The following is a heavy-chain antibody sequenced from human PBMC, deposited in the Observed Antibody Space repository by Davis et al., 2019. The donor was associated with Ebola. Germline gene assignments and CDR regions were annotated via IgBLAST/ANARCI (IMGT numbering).Heavy chain of an antibody. J-gene: IGHJ5*02. D-gene: IGHD2-15*01. CDR2: INHSGST. CDR3: ARDRAALGYCSGGSCYPLVNWFDP. Sequence: SETLSLTCAVYGGSFSGYYWSWIRQPPGKGLEWIGEINHSGSTNYNPSLKSRVTISVDTSKNQFSLKLSSVTAADTAVYYCARDRAALGYCSGGSCYPLVNWFDPWGQGTLVTVSS. V-gene: IGHV4-34*01. CDR1: GGSFSGYY.